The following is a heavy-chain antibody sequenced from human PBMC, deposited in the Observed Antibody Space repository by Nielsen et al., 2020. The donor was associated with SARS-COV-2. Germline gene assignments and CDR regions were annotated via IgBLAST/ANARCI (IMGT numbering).Heavy chain of an antibody. CDR3: ARGRYYFDF. CDR2: ISGSGNTI. Sequence: GGSLRFSFAASGFPFISYELTWVRQAPGKGLEWVSYISGSGNTIYYTDSVKGRFTISRDNAKNSLSLQMNSLRPEDTAVYYCARGRYYFDFWGQGTLVTVSS. J-gene: IGHJ4*02. CDR1: GFPFISYE. V-gene: IGHV3-48*03.